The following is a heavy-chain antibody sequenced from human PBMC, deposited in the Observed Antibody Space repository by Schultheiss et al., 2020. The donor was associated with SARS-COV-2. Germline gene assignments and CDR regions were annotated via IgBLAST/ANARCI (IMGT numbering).Heavy chain of an antibody. D-gene: IGHD2-15*01. J-gene: IGHJ5*02. CDR1: GGSFSGYY. CDR2: INRSGST. V-gene: IGHV4-34*01. CDR3: AREERAIVVVVAATFDP. Sequence: SETLSLTCAVYGGSFSGYYWSWIRQPPGKGLEWIGEINRSGSTNYNPSLKSRVIISVDTSKNQFSLKLSSVTAADTAVYYCAREERAIVVVVAATFDPWGQGTLVTVSS.